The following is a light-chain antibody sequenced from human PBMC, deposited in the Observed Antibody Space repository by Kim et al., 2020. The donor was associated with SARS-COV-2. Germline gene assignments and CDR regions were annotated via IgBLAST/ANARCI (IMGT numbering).Light chain of an antibody. J-gene: IGLJ3*02. Sequence: GQSITTSCPATSSYRVVYNYVTWYQQHTGKAPKVMIYDVNNRPSGVSNRFSGSKSGDTASLTISGLQAEDEADYYCSSYTSSNTLVFGGGTQLTVL. CDR1: SSYRVVYNY. CDR2: DVN. CDR3: SSYTSSNTLV. V-gene: IGLV2-14*03.